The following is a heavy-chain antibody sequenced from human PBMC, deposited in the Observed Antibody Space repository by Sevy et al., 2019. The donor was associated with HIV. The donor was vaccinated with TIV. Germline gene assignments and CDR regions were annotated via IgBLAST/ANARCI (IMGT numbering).Heavy chain of an antibody. J-gene: IGHJ3*01. D-gene: IGHD4-4*01. Sequence: SETLSLTCTVSGGSISSYYWSWIRQPPGKGLEWIGYFYYSGDTDYNSSLKNRVTISVDKSKNQLSLGLGSVTAADTAGYYCARERYDSNWYGLESGNDALDVWGQGTLVTVSS. V-gene: IGHV4-59*01. CDR3: ARERYDSNWYGLESGNDALDV. CDR1: GGSISSYY. CDR2: FYYSGDT.